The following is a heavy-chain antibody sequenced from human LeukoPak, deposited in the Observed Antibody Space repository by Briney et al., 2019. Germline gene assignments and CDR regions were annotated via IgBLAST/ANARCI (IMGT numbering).Heavy chain of an antibody. CDR1: GFTVSSNY. CDR2: IYSGGST. Sequence: GGSLRLSCAASGFTVSSNYMSWVRQAPGKGLEWVSVIYSGGSTYYADSVKGRFTISRDNSKNTLYLQMNSLRAEDTAVYYCARANPVLMVSKYFQHWGQGTLVTVSS. CDR3: ARANPVLMVSKYFQH. V-gene: IGHV3-53*05. J-gene: IGHJ1*01. D-gene: IGHD2-8*01.